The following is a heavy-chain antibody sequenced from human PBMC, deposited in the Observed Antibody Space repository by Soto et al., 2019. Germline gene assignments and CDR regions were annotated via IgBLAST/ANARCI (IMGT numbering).Heavy chain of an antibody. CDR1: GFTFSSYS. V-gene: IGHV3-48*01. CDR3: ASTVLLWFGAAGY. Sequence: GGSLRLSCAASGFTFSSYSMNWVRQAPGKGLEWVSYISSSSSTIYYADSVKGRFTISRDNAKNSLYLQMNSLRAEDTAVYYCASTVLLWFGAAGYWGQGTLVTVSS. D-gene: IGHD3-10*01. J-gene: IGHJ4*02. CDR2: ISSSSSTI.